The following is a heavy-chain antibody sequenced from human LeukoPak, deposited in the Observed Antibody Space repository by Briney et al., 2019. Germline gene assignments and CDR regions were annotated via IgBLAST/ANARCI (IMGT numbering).Heavy chain of an antibody. V-gene: IGHV3-23*01. J-gene: IGHJ4*02. CDR2: ISGSGGST. CDR1: GFTFSSYA. Sequence: GGSLRLSCAASGFTFSSYAMSWVRQAPGKGLEWVSAISGSGGSTYYADSVKGRFTISRDNSRNTLYLQMNSLRAEETAVYYCAKFIDLYYFDYWGQGTLVTVSS. CDR3: AKFIDLYYFDY.